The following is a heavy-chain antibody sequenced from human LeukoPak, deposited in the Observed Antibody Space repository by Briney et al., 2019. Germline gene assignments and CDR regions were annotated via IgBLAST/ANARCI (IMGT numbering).Heavy chain of an antibody. J-gene: IGHJ4*02. Sequence: SETLSLTCTVSGGSISSSSYYWGWIRQPPGKGLEWIGSIYYSGSTYYNPSLKSRVTISVDTSKNQFSLKLSSVTAVDTAVYYCARDDDYYDSSGYYYGQGDYWGQGTLVTVSS. V-gene: IGHV4-39*07. CDR3: ARDDDYYDSSGYYYGQGDY. CDR2: IYYSGST. D-gene: IGHD3-22*01. CDR1: GGSISSSSYY.